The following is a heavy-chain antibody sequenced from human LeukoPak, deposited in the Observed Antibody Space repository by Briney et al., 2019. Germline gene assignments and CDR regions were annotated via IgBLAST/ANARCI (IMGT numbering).Heavy chain of an antibody. D-gene: IGHD4-17*01. CDR2: IIPIFGTA. Sequence: SVKVSCKASGGTFSSYAISWVRQAPGQGLEWMGGIIPIFGTANYAQKFQGRVTITADESTSTAYMELSSLRSEDTAVYYCATDIFTTVTEQITDYWGQGTLVTVSS. V-gene: IGHV1-69*01. J-gene: IGHJ4*02. CDR3: ATDIFTTVTEQITDY. CDR1: GGTFSSYA.